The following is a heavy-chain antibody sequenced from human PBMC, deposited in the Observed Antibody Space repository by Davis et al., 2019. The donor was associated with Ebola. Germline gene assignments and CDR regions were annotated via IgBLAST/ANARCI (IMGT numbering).Heavy chain of an antibody. Sequence: GGSLRLSCAASGFTFSSYGMHWVRQAPGKGLEWVAVISYDGSNKYYADSVKGRFTISRDNSKNTLYLQMNSLRAEDTAVYYCAKDGGSSWDIYYYGMDVWGQGTTVTVSS. D-gene: IGHD6-13*01. CDR2: ISYDGSNK. J-gene: IGHJ6*02. CDR1: GFTFSSYG. CDR3: AKDGGSSWDIYYYGMDV. V-gene: IGHV3-30*18.